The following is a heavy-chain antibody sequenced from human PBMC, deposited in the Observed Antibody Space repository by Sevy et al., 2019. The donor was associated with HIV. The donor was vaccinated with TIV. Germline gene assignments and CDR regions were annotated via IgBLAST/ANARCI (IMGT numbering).Heavy chain of an antibody. V-gene: IGHV3-74*01. D-gene: IGHD2-15*01. CDR2: INSDGSST. Sequence: GGSLRLSCAASGFTFSSYWMHWVRQAPGKGLVWVSRINSDGSSTNYADSVKGRFTISRDNAKNTLYLQMNSLRAEDTAVYYCARGGYLSAEAAAFDIWGQGTMVTVSS. CDR3: ARGGYLSAEAAAFDI. CDR1: GFTFSSYW. J-gene: IGHJ3*02.